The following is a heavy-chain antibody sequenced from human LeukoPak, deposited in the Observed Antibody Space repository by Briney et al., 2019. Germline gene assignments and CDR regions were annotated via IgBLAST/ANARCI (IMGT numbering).Heavy chain of an antibody. J-gene: IGHJ4*02. CDR1: GFTFSDHY. V-gene: IGHV3-11*01. Sequence: GGSLRLSCAASGFTFSDHYMSWVRQAPGKGLEWVSHISSSGNSIDYADSVKGRFSISRDNAKNSLYLQMNSLRAEDTAVYYCARGTDYWGQGTLVTVSS. CDR3: ARGTDY. CDR2: ISSSGNSI.